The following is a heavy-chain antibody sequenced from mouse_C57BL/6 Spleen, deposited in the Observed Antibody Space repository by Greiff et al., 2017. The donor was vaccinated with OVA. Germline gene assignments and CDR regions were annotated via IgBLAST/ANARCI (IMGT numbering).Heavy chain of an antibody. Sequence: VQLQQPGTELVKPGASVKLSCKASGYTFTSYWMHWVKQRPGQGLEWIGNINPSNGGTNYNEKFKSKATLTVDKSSSTAYMQLSSLTSEDSAVYYCAIESSSGHYAMDYWGQGTSVTVSS. J-gene: IGHJ4*01. CDR1: GYTFTSYW. V-gene: IGHV1-53*01. CDR3: AIESSSGHYAMDY. D-gene: IGHD3-2*02. CDR2: INPSNGGT.